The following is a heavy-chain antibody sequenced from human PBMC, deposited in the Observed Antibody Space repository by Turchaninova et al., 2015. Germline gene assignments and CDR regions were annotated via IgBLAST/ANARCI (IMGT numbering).Heavy chain of an antibody. CDR2: LNQDGSGK. CDR1: GFTFSTYL. Sequence: EVQLVESGGGLVQPGGSVRLSCAASGFTFSTYLMNWVRQAPGEGGEWVANLNQDGSGKDYVVSVRGRFTIARDNARNSMYLQMNSLRAEDTAMYYCARDHAFDIWGQGTMVTVSS. J-gene: IGHJ3*02. V-gene: IGHV3-7*01. CDR3: ARDHAFDI.